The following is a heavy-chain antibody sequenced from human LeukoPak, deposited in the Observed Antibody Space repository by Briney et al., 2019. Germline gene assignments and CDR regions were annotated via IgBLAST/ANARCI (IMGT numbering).Heavy chain of an antibody. J-gene: IGHJ4*02. CDR2: INPNSGGT. Sequence: GASVKVSCKASGYTFTCYYMHWVRQAPGQGLEWMGRINPNSGGTNYAQKFQGRVTMTRDTSISTAYMELSRLRSDDTAVYYCARVDYYDSSGPFEYWGQGTLVTVSS. CDR1: GYTFTCYY. CDR3: ARVDYYDSSGPFEY. V-gene: IGHV1-2*06. D-gene: IGHD3-22*01.